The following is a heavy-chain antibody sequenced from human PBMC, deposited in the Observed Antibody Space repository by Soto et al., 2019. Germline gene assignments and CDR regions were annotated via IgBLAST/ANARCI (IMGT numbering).Heavy chain of an antibody. D-gene: IGHD3-10*01. CDR3: AREEGSYNMGTFPFYYVDV. J-gene: IGHJ6*03. CDR2: IIPILGTG. V-gene: IGHV1-69*08. Sequence: QVQLVQSGPEVKKSGSSVKVSCKLSGGTFTSETISWVRQAPGQGLEWMGRIIPILGTGNYAQKFQGRITISEDTSRRTDLMAMSRIRSDAPAVYSWAREEGSYNMGTFPFYYVDVWGYGTPVTVSS. CDR1: GGTFTSET.